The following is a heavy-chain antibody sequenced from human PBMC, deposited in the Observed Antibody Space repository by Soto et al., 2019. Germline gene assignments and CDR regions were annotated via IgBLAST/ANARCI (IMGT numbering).Heavy chain of an antibody. CDR1: GFTFITYD. CDR2: MNPNNGNA. J-gene: IGHJ5*02. CDR3: ARRKERSGPYHRDL. D-gene: IGHD2-2*01. Sequence: XSVKVSCKASGFTFITYDFSWVRQAAGQGLEWMGWMNPNNGNAGFAQKFRGRINMTRNTSISTAYLELSSLRSDDSAVYFCARRKERSGPYHRDLWGQGSQVTGSS. V-gene: IGHV1-8*01.